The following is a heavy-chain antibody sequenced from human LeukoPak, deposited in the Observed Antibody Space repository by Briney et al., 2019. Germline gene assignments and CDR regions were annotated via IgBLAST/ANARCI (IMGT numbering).Heavy chain of an antibody. CDR3: ARDQEFVRLSSSWSLDY. Sequence: PGGSLRLSCAASGFTFSSYWMHWVRQAPGRGLVWVSRINTGGSSTSYADSVKGRFTISRDNAKNTLYLQMNSLRAEDTAVYYCARDQEFVRLSSSWSLDYWGQGTLVTVSS. D-gene: IGHD6-13*01. CDR2: INTGGSST. V-gene: IGHV3-74*01. CDR1: GFTFSSYW. J-gene: IGHJ4*02.